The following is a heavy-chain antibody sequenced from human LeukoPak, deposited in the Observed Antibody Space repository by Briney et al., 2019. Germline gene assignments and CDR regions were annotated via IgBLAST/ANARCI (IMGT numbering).Heavy chain of an antibody. D-gene: IGHD4-17*01. J-gene: IGHJ4*02. CDR3: AKDKTTVTTAFDY. V-gene: IGHV3-9*02. CDR2: IYWSSSGT. Sequence: PGRSLRLSCVVSGFNSEDHAMHWVRQAPGKGLEWVSGIYWSSSGTGYADSVKGRFTVSRDSAKNSLYLQMNSLRPEDTALYYCAKDKTTVTTAFDYWGQGTLVTVSS. CDR1: GFNSEDHA.